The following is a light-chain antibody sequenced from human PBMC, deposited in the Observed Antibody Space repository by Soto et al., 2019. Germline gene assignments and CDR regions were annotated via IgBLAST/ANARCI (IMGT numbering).Light chain of an antibody. CDR1: QSVSSSY. CDR3: QQYCNSPFT. CDR2: GAS. Sequence: EIGLTQSPGTLSFSPGERATLTCRASQSVSSSYLAWFQQKPGQAPRLLIYGASSRATGIPDRFSRSGSGTDFTLTISRLEPQDFAVYYCQQYCNSPFTVGPAPNVHS. J-gene: IGKJ3*01. V-gene: IGKV3-20*01.